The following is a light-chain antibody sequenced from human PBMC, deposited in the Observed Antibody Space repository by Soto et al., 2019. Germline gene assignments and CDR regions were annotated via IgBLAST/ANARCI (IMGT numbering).Light chain of an antibody. CDR1: QSINSSY. CDR3: KQYGGSPPYT. Sequence: VLTQSPGTLSLSPGERATISCRASQSINSSYLPGYQHKPGQAPRLLFYGASSRATGIPHRCSGSASGTDLTLTISRLEPEDCVVYYCKQYGGSPPYTFGQGTRLEIK. CDR2: GAS. J-gene: IGKJ2*01. V-gene: IGKV3-20*01.